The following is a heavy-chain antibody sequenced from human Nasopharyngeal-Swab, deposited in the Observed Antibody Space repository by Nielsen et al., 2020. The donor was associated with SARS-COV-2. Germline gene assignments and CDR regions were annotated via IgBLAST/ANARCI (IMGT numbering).Heavy chain of an antibody. V-gene: IGHV3-48*03. Sequence: GRPLRLSCAASGFAFSSYEMNWVRQAPGKGLDWVSYISSSGSTIYYPDSVKGRFTISRNNAKNLLYLQMNSLSAEDTAVYYGTPLEVLDYWGQGTLVTVSS. D-gene: IGHD1-7*01. CDR3: TPLEVLDY. CDR1: GFAFSSYE. CDR2: ISSSGSTI. J-gene: IGHJ4*02.